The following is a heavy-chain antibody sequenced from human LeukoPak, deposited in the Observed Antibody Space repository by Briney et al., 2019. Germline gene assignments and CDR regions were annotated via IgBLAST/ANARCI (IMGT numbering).Heavy chain of an antibody. CDR1: GYTFTSYF. V-gene: IGHV1-46*01. CDR2: INPGGGST. D-gene: IGHD3-9*01. CDR3: ARKYDILTGYDNWFDP. Sequence: ASVKVSCKASGYTFTSYFMYWVRQAPGQGLEWMGLINPGGGSTRYARQFQGRVTMTRDTSTSTIYMELSSLRSDDTAVYFCARKYDILTGYDNWFDPWGQGTLVTVSS. J-gene: IGHJ5*02.